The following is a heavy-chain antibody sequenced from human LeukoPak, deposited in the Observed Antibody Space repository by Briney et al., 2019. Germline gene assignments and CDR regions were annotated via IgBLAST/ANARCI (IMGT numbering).Heavy chain of an antibody. CDR1: GYTFTGYY. V-gene: IGHV1-2*02. D-gene: IGHD1-26*01. CDR3: ARVGKWELLRGYYFDY. J-gene: IGHJ4*02. Sequence: ASVKVSCKASGYTFTGYYMHWVRQAPGQGLEWMGWINPNSGGTNYAQKFQGRVTMTRDTSISTAYMDLSRLRSDDTAVYYCARVGKWELLRGYYFDYWGQGTLVTVSS. CDR2: INPNSGGT.